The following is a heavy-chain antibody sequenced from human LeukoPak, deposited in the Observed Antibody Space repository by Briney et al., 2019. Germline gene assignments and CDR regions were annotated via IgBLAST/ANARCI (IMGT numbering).Heavy chain of an antibody. J-gene: IGHJ4*02. CDR2: IYSGGST. CDR3: ARATLDN. Sequence: PGGSLRLSCAASGFNVSNNYISWVRQAPGKGLEWVSAIYSGGSTKYADSVKARFTISRDNSKNTVYLQMNSLRADDTAVYYCARATLDNWGQGTLVTVSS. CDR1: GFNVSNNY. V-gene: IGHV3-53*01.